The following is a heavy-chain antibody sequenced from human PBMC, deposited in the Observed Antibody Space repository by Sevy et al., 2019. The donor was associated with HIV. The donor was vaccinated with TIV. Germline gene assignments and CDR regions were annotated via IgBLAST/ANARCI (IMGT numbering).Heavy chain of an antibody. J-gene: IGHJ4*02. V-gene: IGHV1-46*01. Sequence: ASVKVSCKSSGYSFTSRYLHWVRQAPGQGLEWMGQINPGGGAPIYAQKFQGRVSMTSNTSTRTIYMDVSSLRSEETAMYYCARLYSCGGSCYYFDLWGQGTLVTVSS. CDR2: INPGGGAP. CDR1: GYSFTSRY. CDR3: ARLYSCGGSCYYFDL. D-gene: IGHD2-21*01.